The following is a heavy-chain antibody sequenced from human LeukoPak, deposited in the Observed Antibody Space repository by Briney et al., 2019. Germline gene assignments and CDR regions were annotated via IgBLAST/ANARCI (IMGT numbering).Heavy chain of an antibody. J-gene: IGHJ3*02. CDR3: AREGPLTGDAFDI. Sequence: GGSLRLSCAASGFTFSSYWMSWVRQAPGKGLEWVSSISSSGNYIEYADSVKGRFTISRDNAKNSLYLQMNSLRAEDTAVYYCAREGPLTGDAFDIWGQGTMVTVSS. V-gene: IGHV3-21*01. CDR1: GFTFSSYW. CDR2: ISSSGNYI. D-gene: IGHD7-27*01.